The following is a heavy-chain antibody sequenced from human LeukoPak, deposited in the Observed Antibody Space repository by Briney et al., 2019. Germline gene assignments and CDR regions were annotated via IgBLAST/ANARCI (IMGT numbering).Heavy chain of an antibody. J-gene: IGHJ5*02. V-gene: IGHV4-39*01. CDR3: ARLFDP. CDR1: GGSITNDNFY. CDR2: INYSGTT. Sequence: PSETLSLTCTVSGGSITNDNFYWGWVRQPPGKGLEWVVSINYSGTTYYNPSLRSRLSISVDTSRTQFFLTLSSVTAAVTAVYYCARLFDPWGRGILVSVSS.